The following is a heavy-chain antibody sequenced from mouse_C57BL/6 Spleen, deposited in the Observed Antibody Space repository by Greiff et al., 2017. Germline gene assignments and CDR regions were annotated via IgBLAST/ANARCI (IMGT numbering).Heavy chain of an antibody. CDR1: GFNIKDYY. D-gene: IGHD1-1*01. J-gene: IGHJ1*03. CDR2: IDPEDGET. CDR3: ARTAVVGFDV. Sequence: VQLQQSGAELVKPGASVKLSCTASGFNIKDYYMHWVKQRTEQGLEWIGRIDPEDGETKYASKFQGKATITADTSSNTAYLQLSSLTSEDTAVYYCARTAVVGFDVWGTGTTVTVSS. V-gene: IGHV14-2*01.